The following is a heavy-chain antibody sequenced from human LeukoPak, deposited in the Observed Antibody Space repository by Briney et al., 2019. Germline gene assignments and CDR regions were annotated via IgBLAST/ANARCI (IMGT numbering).Heavy chain of an antibody. CDR3: ARLDSSGYYYWFDP. Sequence: SETLSLTCTVSGGSISSYYWSWIRQPPGKGLEWIGYIYYSGSTNYNPSLKSRVTISVYPSKNQFSLKLCSVTAADTAVYYCARLDSSGYYYWFDPWGQGTLVTVSS. J-gene: IGHJ5*02. V-gene: IGHV4-59*01. CDR1: GGSISSYY. D-gene: IGHD3-22*01. CDR2: IYYSGST.